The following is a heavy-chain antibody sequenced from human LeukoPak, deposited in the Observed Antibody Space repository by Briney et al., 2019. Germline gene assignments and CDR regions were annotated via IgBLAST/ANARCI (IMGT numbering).Heavy chain of an antibody. J-gene: IGHJ5*02. CDR2: IYDEGTT. Sequence: SETLSLTCSLSGGSINGNDWTWIRQPPGKGLEWIGNIYDEGTTNYNPSLESRLTMSIDTSASHFSLTLRSVTAADTAVYYCARVFRGAVTANWFVRWGQGTLVSVSS. CDR3: ARVFRGAVTANWFVR. CDR1: GGSINGND. V-gene: IGHV4-59*01. D-gene: IGHD2-21*02.